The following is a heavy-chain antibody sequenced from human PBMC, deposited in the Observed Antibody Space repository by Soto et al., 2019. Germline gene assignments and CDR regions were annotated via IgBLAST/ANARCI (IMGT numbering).Heavy chain of an antibody. Sequence: QLQLQESGPGLVKPSETLSLTCTVSGGSISSSSYYWGWIRQPPGKGLEWIGSIYYSGSTYYNPSLKSRVTISVDTSKNQFSLKLSSVTAADTAVYYCARDFITMVRGHYFDYWGQGTLVTVSS. CDR3: ARDFITMVRGHYFDY. J-gene: IGHJ4*02. CDR1: GGSISSSSYY. V-gene: IGHV4-39*01. D-gene: IGHD3-10*01. CDR2: IYYSGST.